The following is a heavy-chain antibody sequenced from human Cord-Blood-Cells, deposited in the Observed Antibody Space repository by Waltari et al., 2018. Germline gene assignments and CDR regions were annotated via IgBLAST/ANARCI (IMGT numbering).Heavy chain of an antibody. Sequence: QVQLVQSGAEVKKPGASVKVSCKASGYTFTSYAMHWVRQAPGQRLEWMGWINAGNGNTKYSQKFQGRVTITRDTSASTAYMELSSLRSEDTAVYYCAREWSSYSSGWYYFDYWGQGTLVTVSS. CDR2: INAGNGNT. D-gene: IGHD6-19*01. V-gene: IGHV1-3*01. CDR1: GYTFTSYA. CDR3: AREWSSYSSGWYYFDY. J-gene: IGHJ4*02.